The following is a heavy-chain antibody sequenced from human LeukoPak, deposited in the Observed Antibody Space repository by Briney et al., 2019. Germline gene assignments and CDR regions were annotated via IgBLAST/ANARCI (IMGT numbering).Heavy chain of an antibody. CDR1: GYSISSGYY. D-gene: IGHD6-13*01. CDR3: ARHSGSSWYPYYFDY. CDR2: VWHSGST. V-gene: IGHV4-38-2*02. J-gene: IGHJ4*02. Sequence: SETLSLTCTVSGYSISSGYYWGWIRQSPGKGLEWIGNVWHSGSTYYNPSLKSRITISVDTSKNQFSLSLSSVTVADTAVYYCARHSGSSWYPYYFDYWGQGTLVTVSS.